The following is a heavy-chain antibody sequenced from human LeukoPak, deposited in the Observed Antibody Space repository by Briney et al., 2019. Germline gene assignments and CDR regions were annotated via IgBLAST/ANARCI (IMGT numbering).Heavy chain of an antibody. J-gene: IGHJ2*01. CDR3: ARVPIRGNWYFDL. D-gene: IGHD3-3*01. CDR1: GGSISSYY. CDR2: IYYSGST. Sequence: PSETLSLTCTVSGGSISSYYWSWIRQPPGKGLEWIGYIYYSGSTNYNPSLKSRVTISVDTSKNQFSLKLSSVTAADTAVYYCARVPIRGNWYFDLWGRGTLVTVSS. V-gene: IGHV4-59*01.